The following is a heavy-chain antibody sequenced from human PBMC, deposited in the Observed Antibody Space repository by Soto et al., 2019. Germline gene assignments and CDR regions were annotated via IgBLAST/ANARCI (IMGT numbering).Heavy chain of an antibody. CDR1: GFSLRTSGVG. CDR2: IYWDDDN. J-gene: IGHJ5*02. D-gene: IGHD3-22*01. V-gene: IGHV2-5*02. CDR3: AHRPALGLLRFDP. Sequence: QITLKESGPTLVKPTQTLTLTCSFSGFSLRTSGVGVGWIRRAPGKAREWLASIYWDDDNYYSPSLRNRLTITKDASKNLVVLTMTNMDPVDTATYYCAHRPALGLLRFDPWGQGTLVIVSS.